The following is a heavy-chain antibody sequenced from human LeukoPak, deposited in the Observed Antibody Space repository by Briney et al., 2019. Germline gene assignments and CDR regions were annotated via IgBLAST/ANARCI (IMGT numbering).Heavy chain of an antibody. CDR3: AKGDVVPAAIDY. CDR1: GFTFSSYP. J-gene: IGHJ4*02. CDR2: ISGSGGST. Sequence: GGSLRLSCAASGFTFSSYPVSWVRQAPGKGLEWVSAISGSGGSTYYADSVKGRFTISRDNSKNTLYLQMNSLRAEDTAVYYCAKGDVVPAAIDYWGQGTLVTVSS. D-gene: IGHD2-2*01. V-gene: IGHV3-23*01.